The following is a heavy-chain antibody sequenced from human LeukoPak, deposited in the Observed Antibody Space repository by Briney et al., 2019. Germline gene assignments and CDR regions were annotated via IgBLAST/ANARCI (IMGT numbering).Heavy chain of an antibody. D-gene: IGHD1-1*01. CDR1: GRPISSGSYY. J-gene: IGHJ4*02. V-gene: IGHV4-61*09. CDR2: IYTSGST. Sequence: SQTLSLTCTVSGRPISSGSYYWNWIRQPAGKGLEWIGHIYTSGSTSYSPSLKSRVTISVDTSKNQFSLKLSSVTAADTAVYYCARGGNWNSYYFDYWGQGTLVTVSS. CDR3: ARGGNWNSYYFDY.